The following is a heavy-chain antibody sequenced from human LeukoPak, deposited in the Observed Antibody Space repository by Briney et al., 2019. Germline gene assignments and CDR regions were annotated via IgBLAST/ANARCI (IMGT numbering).Heavy chain of an antibody. J-gene: IGHJ6*02. V-gene: IGHV3-11*01. D-gene: IGHD1-1*01. Sequence: TGGSLRLSCAASGFTFSDYYMSWIRQAPGKGLEWVSYISSSGSTIYYADSVKGRFTISRDNSKNTPYLEMNSLRAEDTAVYYCTKGVRPYYYSGMDVWGQGTTVTVSS. CDR3: TKGVRPYYYSGMDV. CDR1: GFTFSDYY. CDR2: ISSSGSTI.